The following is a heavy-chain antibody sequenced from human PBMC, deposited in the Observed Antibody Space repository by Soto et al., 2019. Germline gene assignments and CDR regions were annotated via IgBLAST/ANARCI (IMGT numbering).Heavy chain of an antibody. D-gene: IGHD5-18*01. V-gene: IGHV1-69*06. CDR2: IIPIFGTA. Sequence: SVKVSFKASGGTFSSYASSWVRQAPGQGLEWMGGIIPIFGTANYAQKFQGRVTITADKSTSTAYMELSSLRSEDTAVYYCARPDTAMVRDDAFDIWGQGTMVTVSS. CDR1: GGTFSSYA. CDR3: ARPDTAMVRDDAFDI. J-gene: IGHJ3*02.